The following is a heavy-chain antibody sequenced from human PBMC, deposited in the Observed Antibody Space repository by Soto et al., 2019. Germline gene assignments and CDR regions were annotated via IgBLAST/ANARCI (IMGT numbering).Heavy chain of an antibody. CDR1: GLRIRCLW. V-gene: IGHV3-7*01. J-gene: IGHJ4*02. CDR2: IREDGSDD. D-gene: IGHD1-26*01. Sequence: GGSLRLCCVASGLRIRCLWMSWIRQAPGKGLEWVARIREDGSDDYYVDSVNGRFTISRDNAKNSLYLQMNNLRAEDTAVYYCRSGHYSGLWGQGALVTVS. CDR3: RSGHYSGL.